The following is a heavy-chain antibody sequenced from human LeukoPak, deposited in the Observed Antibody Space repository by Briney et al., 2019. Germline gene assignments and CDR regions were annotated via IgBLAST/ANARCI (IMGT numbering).Heavy chain of an antibody. J-gene: IGHJ4*02. CDR1: GYTFTNHA. CDR2: INPNSGGT. V-gene: IGHV1-2*06. D-gene: IGHD3-22*01. Sequence: ASVKVSCKASGYTFTNHAMHWVRQAPGQGLEWMGRINPNSGGTNYAQKFQGRVTMTRDTSISTAYMELSRLRSDDTAVYYCARSEYYYDSSGYSPFDYWGQGTLVTVSS. CDR3: ARSEYYYDSSGYSPFDY.